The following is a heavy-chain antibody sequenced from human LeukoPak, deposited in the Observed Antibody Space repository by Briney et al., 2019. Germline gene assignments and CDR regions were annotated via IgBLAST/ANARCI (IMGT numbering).Heavy chain of an antibody. CDR1: GLTVSSNF. V-gene: IGHV3-53*01. D-gene: IGHD3-9*01. CDR3: AKGRYYDILTGYPYFDY. J-gene: IGHJ4*02. Sequence: GGSLRLSCAASGLTVSSNFMSWVRQAPGKGLEWVSVIYGGGSTYYADSVRGRFTISRDNSKNTLYLQMNSLRAEDTAVYYCAKGRYYDILTGYPYFDYWGQGTLVTVSS. CDR2: IYGGGST.